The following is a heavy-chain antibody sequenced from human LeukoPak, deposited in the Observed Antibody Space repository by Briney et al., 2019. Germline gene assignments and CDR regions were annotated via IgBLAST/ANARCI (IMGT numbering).Heavy chain of an antibody. V-gene: IGHV3-48*01. Sequence: PGGSLRLSCAASGFTFSSYNMKWVRQAPGKGLEWVSYISPASDAIHYADSVKGRFTISRDNSKNTLYLQMNSLRAEDTAVYYCARDRPAYCGGDCYVDYWGQGTLVTVSS. J-gene: IGHJ4*02. D-gene: IGHD2-21*02. CDR3: ARDRPAYCGGDCYVDY. CDR2: ISPASDAI. CDR1: GFTFSSYN.